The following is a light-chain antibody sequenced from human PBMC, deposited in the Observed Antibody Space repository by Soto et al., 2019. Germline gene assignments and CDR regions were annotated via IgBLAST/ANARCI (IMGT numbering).Light chain of an antibody. CDR2: DVS. CDR1: SSDVGGYNY. V-gene: IGLV2-14*01. CDR3: SSYTSSSTLRHV. J-gene: IGLJ1*01. Sequence: QSALTQPASVSGSPGQSITISCTGTSSDVGGYNYVSWYQQHPGKAPKLMIYDVSNRPSGVSNRFSGSKSGNTASLTISGLQAEDEADYYCSSYTSSSTLRHVFGPGTKVTVL.